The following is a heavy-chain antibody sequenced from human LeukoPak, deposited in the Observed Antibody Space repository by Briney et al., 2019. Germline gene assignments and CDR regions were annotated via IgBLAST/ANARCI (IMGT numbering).Heavy chain of an antibody. D-gene: IGHD3/OR15-3a*01. CDR2: MNPNSSNT. CDR3: ARRGWTVYYYGMDV. J-gene: IGHJ6*02. V-gene: IGHV1-8*01. CDR1: GYSFTSYV. Sequence: GASVKVSCKPSGYSFTSYVINWVRQATGQGLEWMGWMNPNSSNTGYAQKLQGRVTMTRNTTISTAYMEMSSLRSEDTAVYYCARRGWTVYYYGMDVWGQGTTVTVSS.